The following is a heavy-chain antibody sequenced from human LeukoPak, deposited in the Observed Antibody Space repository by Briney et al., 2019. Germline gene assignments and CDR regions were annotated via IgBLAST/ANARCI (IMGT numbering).Heavy chain of an antibody. V-gene: IGHV3-9*01. J-gene: IGHJ4*02. CDR3: ARVSYYYGSGSYRPTAVYYFDY. Sequence: GGSLRLSCAASGFTFDDYAMHWVRQAPGKGLEWVSGISWNSGSIAYADSVKGRFTVSRDNAKNSLYLQMNSLRAEDTAFYYCARVSYYYGSGSYRPTAVYYFDYWGQGTLVTVSS. CDR1: GFTFDDYA. D-gene: IGHD3-10*01. CDR2: ISWNSGSI.